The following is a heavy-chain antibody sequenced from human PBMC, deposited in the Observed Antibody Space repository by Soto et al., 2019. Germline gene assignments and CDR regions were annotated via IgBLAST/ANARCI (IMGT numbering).Heavy chain of an antibody. CDR3: ARHLRERRELCY. V-gene: IGHV3-21*01. D-gene: IGHD3-16*01. CDR1: GFTFSSYS. Sequence: EVQLVESGGGLVKPGGSLRLSCAASGFTFSSYSMNWVRQAPGKGLEWVSSISSSSSYIYYADLVKGRFTISRDNAKNSLYLQMNSLRAEDTAVYYCARHLRERRELCYWGQGTLVTVSS. CDR2: ISSSSSYI. J-gene: IGHJ4*02.